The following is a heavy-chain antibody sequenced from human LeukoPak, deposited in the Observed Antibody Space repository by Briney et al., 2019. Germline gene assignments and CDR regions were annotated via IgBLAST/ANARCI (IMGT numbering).Heavy chain of an antibody. D-gene: IGHD4-17*01. CDR1: GFTFSSYS. CDR2: ISGSSSYI. CDR3: ARDEDYGIFVNVDY. J-gene: IGHJ4*02. V-gene: IGHV3-21*04. Sequence: GGSLRLSCAASGFTFSSYSMNWVRQAPGKGLEWVSSISGSSSYIYYADSVKGRFTISRDNAKNSLYVQMNSLRAEDTAVYYCARDEDYGIFVNVDYWGQGTLVTVSS.